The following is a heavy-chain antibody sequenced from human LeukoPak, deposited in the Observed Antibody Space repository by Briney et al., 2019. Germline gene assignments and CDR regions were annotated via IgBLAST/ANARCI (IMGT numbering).Heavy chain of an antibody. CDR3: ARLGCSSASCYPGN. CDR1: GGSISSSYYY. J-gene: IGHJ4*02. CDR2: LYYSGWST. V-gene: IGHV4-39*01. D-gene: IGHD2-2*01. Sequence: SGTLSLTCTASGGSISSSYYYWGWVRQPPGKGLEWIGSLYYSGWSTYYNPSLKSRVTISVDTSKNQFSLKLNSVTAADTAVYYCARLGCSSASCYPGNWGQGTLVTVSS.